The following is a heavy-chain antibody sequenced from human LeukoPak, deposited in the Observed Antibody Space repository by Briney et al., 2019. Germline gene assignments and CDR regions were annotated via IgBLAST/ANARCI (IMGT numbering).Heavy chain of an antibody. CDR1: GDSVSSNSAA. CDR3: ARARTGDHYFDS. J-gene: IGHJ4*02. CDR2: TYYRSKWYS. Sequence: SQTLSLTCAISGDSVSSNSAAWNWIRQSPSRGLEWLGRTYYRSKWYSDYAVFVKSRLTINGDTSKNQFSLQLNSVTPEDTAVYFCARARTGDHYFDSWGQGTLVTVSS. D-gene: IGHD7-27*01. V-gene: IGHV6-1*01.